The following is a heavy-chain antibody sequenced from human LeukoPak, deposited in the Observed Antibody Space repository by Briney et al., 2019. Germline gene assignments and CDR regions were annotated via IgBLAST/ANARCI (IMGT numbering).Heavy chain of an antibody. CDR2: IWNDGSQK. J-gene: IGHJ4*02. V-gene: IGHV3-33*01. CDR1: GFIFSFYG. CDR3: TRWGAGGLTLDY. D-gene: IGHD3-16*01. Sequence: PGRSLRLSCATSGFIFSFYGMQWVRQAPGKGLEWVAVIWNDGSQKYYGDSVKGRFTISKDNSRKTVNLQMDSLRAEDTAIYYCTRWGAGGLTLDYWGQGVLVTVSS.